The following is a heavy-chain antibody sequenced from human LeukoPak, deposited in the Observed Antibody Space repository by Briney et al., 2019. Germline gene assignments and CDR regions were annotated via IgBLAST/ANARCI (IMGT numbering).Heavy chain of an antibody. J-gene: IGHJ5*02. CDR2: ISSSGST. V-gene: IGHV4-61*02. D-gene: IGHD3-10*01. CDR3: ARHLRKPYYYGSGRGNWFDP. Sequence: PSQTLSLTCTVSGDSISSGDYYWSWIRQPAGKGLEWIGRISSSGSTNYNPSLKSRVTMSVDTSKNQFSLKLSSVTAADTAVYYCARHLRKPYYYGSGRGNWFDPWGQGTLVTVSS. CDR1: GDSISSGDYY.